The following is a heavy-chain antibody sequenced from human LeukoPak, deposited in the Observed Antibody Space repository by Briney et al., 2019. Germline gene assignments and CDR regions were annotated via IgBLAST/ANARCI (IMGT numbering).Heavy chain of an antibody. CDR1: GFTFSSYG. CDR3: ARVKSYYYDTSDKDAFDI. V-gene: IGHV3-30*03. J-gene: IGHJ3*02. D-gene: IGHD3-22*01. CDR2: ISYDGSNK. Sequence: PGGSLRLSCAASGFTFSSYGMHWVRQAPGKGLEWVAVISYDGSNKFYADSVKGRFTISRDNSKNTLSLQLSSLRGEDTAVYYCARVKSYYYDTSDKDAFDIWGQGTMVTVSS.